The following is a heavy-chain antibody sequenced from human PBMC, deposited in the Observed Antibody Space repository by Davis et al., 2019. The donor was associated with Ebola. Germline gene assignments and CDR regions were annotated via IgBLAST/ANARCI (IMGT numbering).Heavy chain of an antibody. CDR3: ARTRHSVVVAATSHWFDP. CDR2: INHSGST. CDR1: GESFSGYY. D-gene: IGHD2-15*01. J-gene: IGHJ5*02. V-gene: IGHV4-34*01. Sequence: MPGGSLRLSCAVYGESFSGYYWSWIRQPPGKGLEWIGEINHSGSTNYNPSLKSRVTISVDTSKNQFSVNLSSVTAADTAVYYCARTRHSVVVAATSHWFDPWGQGTLVPVSS.